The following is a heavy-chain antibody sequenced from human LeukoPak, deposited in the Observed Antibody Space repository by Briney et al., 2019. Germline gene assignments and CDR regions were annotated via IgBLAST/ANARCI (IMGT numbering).Heavy chain of an antibody. CDR3: GRDRGYSGSH. J-gene: IGHJ4*02. CDR2: ITSRGGSI. CDR1: GFPLSDHY. Sequence: GGSLRLSCVASGFPLSDHYMSWISQDPGKGLEWLSYITSRGGSIYYANAVKGRFTISRDNAQNAVFLQMNRLRVEDTAVYYCGRDRGYSGSHWGQGTLVTVSS. V-gene: IGHV3-11*04. D-gene: IGHD5-12*01.